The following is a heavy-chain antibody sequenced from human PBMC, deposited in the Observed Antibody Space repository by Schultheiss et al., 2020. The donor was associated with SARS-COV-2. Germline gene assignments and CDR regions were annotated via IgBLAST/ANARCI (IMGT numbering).Heavy chain of an antibody. Sequence: SQTLSLTCTVSGGSISSGGYYWSWIRQHPGKGLEWIGYIYYSGSTYYNPSLKSRVTISVDTSKNQFSLKLSSVTAADTAVYYCARAEIVATISWFDPWGQGTLVTVSS. J-gene: IGHJ5*02. CDR1: GGSISSGGYY. D-gene: IGHD5-12*01. CDR3: ARAEIVATISWFDP. CDR2: IYYSGST. V-gene: IGHV4-31*03.